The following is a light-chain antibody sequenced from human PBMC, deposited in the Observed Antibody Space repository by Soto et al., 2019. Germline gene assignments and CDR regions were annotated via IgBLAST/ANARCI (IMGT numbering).Light chain of an antibody. Sequence: QSVLTQPPSASGTPGQTITMSCSGGSSNIGRRAVNWYQQFPGAPPKLLIYGNDQRPSGVPGRFSGSKSGTSASLAISGLQSDDEADYYCASWDDNLNGYVFGAGTKLTVL. CDR2: GND. CDR1: SSNIGRRA. V-gene: IGLV1-44*01. CDR3: ASWDDNLNGYV. J-gene: IGLJ1*01.